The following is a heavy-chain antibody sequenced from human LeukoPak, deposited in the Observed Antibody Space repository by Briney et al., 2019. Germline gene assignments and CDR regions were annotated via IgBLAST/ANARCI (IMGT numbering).Heavy chain of an antibody. CDR2: IWYDGSNK. Sequence: GGSLRLSCAVSGFTFSSYSMNWVRQAPGKGLEWVAVIWYDGSNKYYADSVKGRFTISRDNSKNTLYLQMNSLRAEDTAVYYCARGIDYYGSGSYPLHFQHWGQGTLVTVSS. D-gene: IGHD3-10*01. J-gene: IGHJ1*01. CDR3: ARGIDYYGSGSYPLHFQH. CDR1: GFTFSSYS. V-gene: IGHV3-33*08.